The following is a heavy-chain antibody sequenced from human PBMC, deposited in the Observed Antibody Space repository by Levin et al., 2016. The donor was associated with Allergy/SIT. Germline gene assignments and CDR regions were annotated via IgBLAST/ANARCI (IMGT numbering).Heavy chain of an antibody. D-gene: IGHD5-12*01. Sequence: ASVKVSCKASGYTFTSYGISWVRQAPGQGLEWMGWISAYNGNTNYAQKLQGRVTMTTDTSTSTAYMELSRLRSDDTAVYYCARGGHSGYDYYYYYGMDVWGQGTTVTVSS. CDR2: ISAYNGNT. CDR3: ARGGHSGYDYYYYYGMDV. CDR1: GYTFTSYG. V-gene: IGHV1-18*04. J-gene: IGHJ6*02.